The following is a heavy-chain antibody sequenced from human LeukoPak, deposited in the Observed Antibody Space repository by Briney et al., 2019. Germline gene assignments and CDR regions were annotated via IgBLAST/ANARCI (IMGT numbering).Heavy chain of an antibody. CDR3: ASAGIAAEYAFEI. V-gene: IGHV4-31*03. J-gene: IGHJ3*02. CDR2: IYYSGST. CDR1: GGSISSGGYY. Sequence: SQTLSLTCTVSGGSISSGGYYWSWIRQHPGKGLEWIGYIYYSGSTYYNPSLKSRVTISVDTSKNQFSLKLSPVTAADPAGYYWASAGIAAEYAFEIWGQGKMVPVLS. D-gene: IGHD6-13*01.